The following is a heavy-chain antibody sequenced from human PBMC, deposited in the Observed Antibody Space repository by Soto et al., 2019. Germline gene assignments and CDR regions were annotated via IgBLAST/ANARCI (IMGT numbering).Heavy chain of an antibody. CDR3: FRDGDNPDAFDI. D-gene: IGHD1-1*01. CDR2: IYYSGST. V-gene: IGHV4-30-4*01. CDR1: GGSISSGDYY. J-gene: IGHJ3*02. Sequence: QVQLQESGPGLVKPSQTLSLTCTVSGGSISSGDYYWSWIRQPPGKGLEWIGYIYYSGSTYYNPSPQGRVTLSVNTSQNPFPPELSSVAAADTAVYYCFRDGDNPDAFDIWGQGTMVTVSS.